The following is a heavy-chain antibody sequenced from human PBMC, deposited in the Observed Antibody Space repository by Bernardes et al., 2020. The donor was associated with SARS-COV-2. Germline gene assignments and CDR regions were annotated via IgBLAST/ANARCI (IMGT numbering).Heavy chain of an antibody. D-gene: IGHD6-13*01. V-gene: IGHV1-18*01. CDR1: GYTSTSYH. CDR3: ATNVDPLVTLVNR. Sequence: ASVKVSCKASGYTSTSYHISWVRQAPGQGLEWMGWVSAYDANTHYAQKFQGRVTMTTDTSTSTAYMELRSLRSDDTALYYCATNVDPLVTLVNRWGPGTLVTVSA. CDR2: VSAYDANT. J-gene: IGHJ4*02.